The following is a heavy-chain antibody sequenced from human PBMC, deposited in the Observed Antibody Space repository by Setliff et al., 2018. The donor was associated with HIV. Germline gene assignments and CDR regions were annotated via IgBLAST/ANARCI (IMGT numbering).Heavy chain of an antibody. CDR1: GFTFSSYG. D-gene: IGHD3-3*02. CDR2: IRYDGSDK. V-gene: IGHV3-30*02. Sequence: GGSLRLSCAASGFTFSSYGMHWVRQAPGKGLEWVTFIRYDGSDKYYADSVKGRFTISRDNSKNTLYLQMNSLRTEDTAVYYCARDGTTFLAAMDVWGKGTTVTVSS. J-gene: IGHJ6*03. CDR3: ARDGTTFLAAMDV.